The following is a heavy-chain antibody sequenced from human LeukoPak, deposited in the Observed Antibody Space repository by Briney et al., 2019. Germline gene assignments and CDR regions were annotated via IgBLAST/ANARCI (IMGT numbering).Heavy chain of an antibody. CDR2: IYYSGST. V-gene: IGHV4-30-4*01. J-gene: IGHJ5*02. Sequence: SETLSLTCTVSGVSISSGDYYWSWIRQPPGKGLEWIGYIYYSGSTYYNPSLKSRVTISVDTSKNQFSLKLSSVTAADTAVYYCARGVQYVVSQHGNWFDPWGQGTLVTVSS. CDR1: GVSISSGDYY. CDR3: ARGVQYVVSQHGNWFDP. D-gene: IGHD1-1*01.